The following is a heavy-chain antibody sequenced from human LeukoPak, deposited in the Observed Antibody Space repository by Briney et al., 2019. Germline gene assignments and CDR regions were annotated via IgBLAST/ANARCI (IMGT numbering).Heavy chain of an antibody. CDR2: ISGSGGST. CDR3: AKDQDSGSYYWFDP. D-gene: IGHD1-26*01. CDR1: GFTFSSYA. V-gene: IGHV3-23*01. Sequence: QPGGSLRLSCAASGFTFSSYAMSWVRQAPGKGLEWVSVISGSGGSTYYADSVKGRFTISRDNSKNTLYLQMNSLRADDTAVYYCAKDQDSGSYYWFDPWGQGTLVTVSS. J-gene: IGHJ5*02.